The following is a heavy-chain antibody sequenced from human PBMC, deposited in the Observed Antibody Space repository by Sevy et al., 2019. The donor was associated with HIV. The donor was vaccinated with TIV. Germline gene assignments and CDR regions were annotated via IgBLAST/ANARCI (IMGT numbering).Heavy chain of an antibody. CDR1: GFTVSNYA. D-gene: IGHD2-15*01. V-gene: IGHV3-23*01. Sequence: GGSLRLSCAASGFTVSNYAMNWVRQAPGKGLEWVSAISGRGDDTYYADSVKGRFTISRDKSKDTLYLQMNSLRAEDTAVYYCAKDIVVVVGEDFDIWGQGKMVTVSS. CDR2: ISGRGDDT. CDR3: AKDIVVVVGEDFDI. J-gene: IGHJ3*02.